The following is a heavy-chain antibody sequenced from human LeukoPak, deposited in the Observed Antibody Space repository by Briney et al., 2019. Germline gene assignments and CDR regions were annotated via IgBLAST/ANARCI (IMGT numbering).Heavy chain of an antibody. CDR3: ARNAPGGEQQLHYYYYGMDV. D-gene: IGHD6-13*01. CDR1: GYTFTSYG. V-gene: IGHV1-18*01. Sequence: ASVKVSCKASGYTFTSYGISWVRQAPGQGLEWMGWISAYNGNTNYAQKLQGRVTMTTDTSTSTAYMELRSLRSDDTAVYYCARNAPGGEQQLHYYYYGMDVWGQGTTVTVSS. CDR2: ISAYNGNT. J-gene: IGHJ6*02.